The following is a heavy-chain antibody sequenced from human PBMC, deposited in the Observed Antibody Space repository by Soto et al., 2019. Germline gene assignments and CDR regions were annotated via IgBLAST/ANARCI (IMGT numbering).Heavy chain of an antibody. V-gene: IGHV5-51*01. Sequence: LGESLKISCKGSGYSFTSYWIGWVRQMPGKGLEWMGIIYPGDSDTRYSPSFQGQVTISADKSISTAYLQWSSLKASDTAMYYCARAAAAGKYYYVTEVWGQGTTVTVSS. CDR1: GYSFTSYW. CDR2: IYPGDSDT. D-gene: IGHD6-13*01. CDR3: ARAAAAGKYYYVTEV. J-gene: IGHJ6*02.